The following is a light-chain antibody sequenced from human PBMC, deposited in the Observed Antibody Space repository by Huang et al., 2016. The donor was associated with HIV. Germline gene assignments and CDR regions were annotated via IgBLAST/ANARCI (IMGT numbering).Light chain of an antibody. CDR2: AAS. Sequence: EILMTQSPATLSVSPGESATLSCRASQSVSGYFARYQQKPGQAHRLLISAASTRATAIPARFSGNGSGTEFTLTINSLRSEDLAIYYCQQYNNWPPGGTFGQGTKVEIK. V-gene: IGKV3-15*01. CDR3: QQYNNWPPGGT. CDR1: QSVSGY. J-gene: IGKJ1*01.